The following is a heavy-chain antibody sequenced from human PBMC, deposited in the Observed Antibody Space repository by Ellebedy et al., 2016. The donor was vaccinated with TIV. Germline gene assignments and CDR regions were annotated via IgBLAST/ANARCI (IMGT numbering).Heavy chain of an antibody. J-gene: IGHJ4*02. CDR2: ISTISSYT. CDR1: GCTFSDYY. V-gene: IGHV3-11*06. Sequence: GESLKISCVASGCTFSDYYMSWIRQAPGKGLEWVSTISTISSYTKCADSVKGRFTVSRDDAKNSLYLHMNSLKAEDTAVYYCVRTGRPWFDYWGQGTLVTVSS. D-gene: IGHD2-8*02. CDR3: VRTGRPWFDY.